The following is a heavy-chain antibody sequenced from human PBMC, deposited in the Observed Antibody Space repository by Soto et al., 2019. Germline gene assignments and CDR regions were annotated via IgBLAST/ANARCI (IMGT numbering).Heavy chain of an antibody. CDR1: GFTFRNYD. V-gene: IGHV3-13*05. Sequence: EVQLVESGGGLVQPGGSLRLSCEASGFTFRNYDMHWVSQGTGKGLEWVSGISAAGDPDYADSVEGRFTISRENAQNSFFLQMNSLRVGDTAVYCCARTDRDFYGLDVWGQGTTVIVSS. CDR3: ARTDRDFYGLDV. J-gene: IGHJ6*02. CDR2: ISAAGDP.